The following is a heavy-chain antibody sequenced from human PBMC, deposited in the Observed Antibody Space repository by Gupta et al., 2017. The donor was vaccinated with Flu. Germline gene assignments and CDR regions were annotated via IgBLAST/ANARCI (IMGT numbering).Heavy chain of an antibody. Sequence: QERVVAAGGGVGQPGRALRLSCDASGFSFSTYGMRWVPQAPGKGLEWVAVISHDGTNYYHTDSVKGRFTISRDNSKNTLYLQMSSLRTEDTAVYYCAKDWRWNNNIYGMNVWGHGTTVTVSS. J-gene: IGHJ6*02. V-gene: IGHV3-30*18. CDR2: ISHDGTNY. D-gene: IGHD1-1*01. CDR3: AKDWRWNNNIYGMNV. CDR1: GFSFSTYG.